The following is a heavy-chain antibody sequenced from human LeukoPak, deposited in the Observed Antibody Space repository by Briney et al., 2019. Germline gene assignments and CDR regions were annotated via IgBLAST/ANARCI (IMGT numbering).Heavy chain of an antibody. CDR2: IYYSGST. Sequence: SETLSLTCTVSGGSISSSSYYWGWIRQPPGKGLEWIGSIYYSGSTYYNPSLKSRVTISVDTSKNQFSLKLSSVTAADTAVYYCASGEEYNWNDEGFDPWGQGTLVTVSS. CDR3: ASGEEYNWNDEGFDP. V-gene: IGHV4-39*01. D-gene: IGHD1-1*01. J-gene: IGHJ5*02. CDR1: GGSISSSSYY.